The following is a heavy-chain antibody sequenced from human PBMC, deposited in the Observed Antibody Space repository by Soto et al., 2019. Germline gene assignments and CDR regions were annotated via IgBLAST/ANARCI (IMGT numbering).Heavy chain of an antibody. CDR3: AKDRYGDYGGIDY. D-gene: IGHD4-17*01. J-gene: IGHJ4*02. CDR1: GFTFSTYA. CDR2: ITGSGGST. V-gene: IGHV3-23*01. Sequence: EVPLLESGGGLVQPGGSLRLSCAASGFTFSTYAMIWVRQAPGKGLEWVSVITGSGGSTYYADSVKGRFTISRDTXKNTLLRQMSSLRAEDTAVYYCAKDRYGDYGGIDYWGQGTMVTVSS.